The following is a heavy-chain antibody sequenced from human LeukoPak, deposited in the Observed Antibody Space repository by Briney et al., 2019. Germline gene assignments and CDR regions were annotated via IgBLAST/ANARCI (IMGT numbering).Heavy chain of an antibody. V-gene: IGHV1-69*01. CDR3: AREGEVVIATYFDY. D-gene: IGHD2-21*01. J-gene: IGHJ4*02. CDR1: GGTFSSYA. Sequence: SVKVSCTASGGTFSSYAISWVRQAPGQGLEWMGGIIPIFGTANYAQKFQGRVTITADESTSTAYMELSSLRSEDTAVYYCAREGEVVIATYFDYWGQGTLVTVSS. CDR2: IIPIFGTA.